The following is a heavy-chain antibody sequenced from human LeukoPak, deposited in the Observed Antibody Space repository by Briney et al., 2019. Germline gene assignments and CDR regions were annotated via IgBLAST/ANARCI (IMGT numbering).Heavy chain of an antibody. V-gene: IGHV3-7*04. J-gene: IGHJ4*02. CDR3: TRVGYIDEGIDY. CDR2: IKQDGSKK. D-gene: IGHD5-24*01. CDR1: GFPFSSYW. Sequence: GGSLRLSCVASGFPFSSYWMTWVRQAPGKGLEWVANIKQDGSKKSYVDSVKGRSTISRDNAKNSLYLQMNSLRAEDTAIYYCTRVGYIDEGIDYWGQGTLVTVSS.